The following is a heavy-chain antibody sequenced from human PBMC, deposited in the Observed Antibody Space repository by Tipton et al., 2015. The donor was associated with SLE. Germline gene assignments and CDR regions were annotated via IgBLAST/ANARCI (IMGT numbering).Heavy chain of an antibody. D-gene: IGHD3-10*01. CDR3: ATETGGSYVFDS. V-gene: IGHV1-24*01. CDR2: FDPEDGET. Sequence: QVQLVQSGAEVKKPGASVKVSCRASGYTFTSYDINWVRQATGKGLEWMGGFDPEDGETTYAQKFQGRFTMTEDTSKDTAYMELSGLTSEDTAVYYCATETGGSYVFDSWGQGTLVTVSS. CDR1: GYTFTSYD. J-gene: IGHJ4*02.